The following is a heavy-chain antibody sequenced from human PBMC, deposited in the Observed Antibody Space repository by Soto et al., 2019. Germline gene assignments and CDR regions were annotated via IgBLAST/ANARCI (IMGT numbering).Heavy chain of an antibody. CDR2: IYYSGST. J-gene: IGHJ5*02. V-gene: IGHV4-30-4*01. CDR3: ARQGYSSGWKGILYNWFDP. CDR1: GGSISSGDYY. D-gene: IGHD6-19*01. Sequence: SETLSLTCTVSGGSISSGDYYWSWIRQPPGKSLEWIGYIYYSGSTYYNPSLKSRVTISVDTSKNQFSLKLSSVTAADTAVYYCARQGYSSGWKGILYNWFDPWGQGTLVTVSS.